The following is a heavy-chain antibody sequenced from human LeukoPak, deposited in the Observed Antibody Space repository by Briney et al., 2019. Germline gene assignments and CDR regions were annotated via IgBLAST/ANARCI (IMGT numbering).Heavy chain of an antibody. J-gene: IGHJ4*02. V-gene: IGHV4-39*01. CDR2: IYYSGST. CDR3: ARLSFEGGANWDFDY. D-gene: IGHD1-26*01. CDR1: GGSISSSSYY. Sequence: PSETLSLTCTVSGGSISSSSYYWGWIRQPPGKGLEWIGSIYYSGSTYYNPSLKSRVTISVDTSKNQFSLKLSSVTAADTAVYYCARLSFEGGANWDFDYWGQGTLVTVSS.